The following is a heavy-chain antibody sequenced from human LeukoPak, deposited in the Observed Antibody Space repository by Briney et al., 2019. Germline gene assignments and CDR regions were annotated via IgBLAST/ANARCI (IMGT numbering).Heavy chain of an antibody. CDR1: GFTFSSYG. CDR3: ARSYYDSSGYYHFDY. D-gene: IGHD3-22*01. J-gene: IGHJ4*02. Sequence: PGGSLRLSCAASGFTFSSYGMHWVRQAPGKGLEWVAVIWYDGSNKYYVDSVKGRFTISRDNSKNTLYLQMNSLRAEDTAVYYCARSYYDSSGYYHFDYWGQGTLVTVSS. V-gene: IGHV3-33*01. CDR2: IWYDGSNK.